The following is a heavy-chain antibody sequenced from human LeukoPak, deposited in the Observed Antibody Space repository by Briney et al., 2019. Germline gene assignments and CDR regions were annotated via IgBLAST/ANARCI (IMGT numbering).Heavy chain of an antibody. CDR2: INHSGST. V-gene: IGHV4-34*01. Sequence: SETLSLTCAVYGGSFSGYYWSWIRQPSGKGLEWIGEINHSGSTNYNPSLKSRVTISVDTSKNQFSLKLSSVTAADTAVYYCARRPRGPQYYYYMDVWGKGTTVTISS. D-gene: IGHD6-6*01. CDR3: ARRPRGPQYYYYMDV. CDR1: GGSFSGYY. J-gene: IGHJ6*03.